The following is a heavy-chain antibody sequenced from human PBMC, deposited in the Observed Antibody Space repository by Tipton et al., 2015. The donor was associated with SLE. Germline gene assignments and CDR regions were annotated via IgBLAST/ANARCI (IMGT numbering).Heavy chain of an antibody. Sequence: TLSLTCTVSGGSISSSSYYWGWIRQPPGKGLEWIGSIYYSGSTYYNPSLKSRVTISVDTSKNQFSLKLSSVTAADTAVYYCASQNYYDSSGYYPNWFDPWGQGTLVTVSS. D-gene: IGHD3-22*01. CDR3: ASQNYYDSSGYYPNWFDP. CDR1: GGSISSSSYY. V-gene: IGHV4-39*01. J-gene: IGHJ5*02. CDR2: IYYSGST.